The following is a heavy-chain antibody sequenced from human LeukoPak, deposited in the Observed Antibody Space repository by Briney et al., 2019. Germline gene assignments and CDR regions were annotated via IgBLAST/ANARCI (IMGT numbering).Heavy chain of an antibody. Sequence: GGSLRLSCAASGFTFTSHVMHWVRQAPGKGLEYVSAVRSDGTTFYANSVKGRFTISRDNSKNTLYLQMGSMRADDMGVYSCARERYRRVFHDAPDMWGPGTMVIVSS. CDR2: VRSDGTT. CDR3: ARERYRRVFHDAPDM. J-gene: IGHJ3*02. D-gene: IGHD6-25*01. V-gene: IGHV3-64*01. CDR1: GFTFTSHV.